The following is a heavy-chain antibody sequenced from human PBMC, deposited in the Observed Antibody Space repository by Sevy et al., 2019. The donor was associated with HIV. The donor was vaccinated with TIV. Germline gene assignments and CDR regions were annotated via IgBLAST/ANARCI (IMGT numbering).Heavy chain of an antibody. CDR1: GFTFSSYW. J-gene: IGHJ3*02. CDR2: IKQDGSEK. V-gene: IGHV3-7*01. CDR3: ARDILAWSSYYDSSGYYPDDAFDI. Sequence: VGSLRLSCAASGFTFSSYWMSWVRQAPGKGLEWVANIKQDGSEKYYVDSVKGRFTISRDNAKNSLYLQMNSLRAEDTAVYYCARDILAWSSYYDSSGYYPDDAFDIWGQGTMVTVSS. D-gene: IGHD3-22*01.